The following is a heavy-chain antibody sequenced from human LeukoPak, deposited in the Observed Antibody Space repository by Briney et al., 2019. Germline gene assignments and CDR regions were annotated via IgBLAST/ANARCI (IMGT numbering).Heavy chain of an antibody. V-gene: IGHV1-18*01. CDR1: GYTFTSYG. CDR2: ISAYNGNT. Sequence: ASVKVSCKASGYTFTSYGISWVRQAPGQGLEWMGWISAYNGNTNYAQKLQGRVTMTTDTSTSTAYMGLRSLRSDDTAVYYCAREYVSTNYYYYYMDVWGKGTTVTVSS. D-gene: IGHD1-1*01. J-gene: IGHJ6*03. CDR3: AREYVSTNYYYYYMDV.